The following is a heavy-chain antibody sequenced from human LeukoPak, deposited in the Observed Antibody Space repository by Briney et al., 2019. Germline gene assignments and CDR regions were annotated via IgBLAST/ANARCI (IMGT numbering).Heavy chain of an antibody. CDR1: GGSFSGYY. D-gene: IGHD6-19*01. Sequence: SETLSLTCAVYGGSFSGYYWSWIRQPPGKGLEWIGEINHSGSTNYNPSLKSRVTISVDTSKNQFSLKLSSVTAADTAVYYCARGQEIYQDWFVSSGWSKSRSDYWGQGTLVTVSS. V-gene: IGHV4-34*01. J-gene: IGHJ4*02. CDR3: ARGQEIYQDWFVSSGWSKSRSDY. CDR2: INHSGST.